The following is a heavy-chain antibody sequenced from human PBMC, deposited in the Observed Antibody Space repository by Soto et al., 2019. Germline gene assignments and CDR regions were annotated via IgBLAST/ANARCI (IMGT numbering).Heavy chain of an antibody. V-gene: IGHV4-34*01. D-gene: IGHD5-12*01. CDR2: INHSGST. J-gene: IGHJ4*02. CDR1: GGSFSGYY. Sequence: SETLSLTCAVYGGSFSGYYWSWIRQPPGKGLEWIGEINHSGSTNYNPSLQSRVTMFVDTSKNQFSLKLSSVTAADTAVYYCVRHAQWIIRAYWGQGSLVTVSS. CDR3: VRHAQWIIRAY.